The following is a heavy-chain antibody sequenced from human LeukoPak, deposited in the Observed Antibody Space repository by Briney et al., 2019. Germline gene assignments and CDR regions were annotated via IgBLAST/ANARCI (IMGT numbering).Heavy chain of an antibody. V-gene: IGHV4-59*01. Sequence: SETLSLTCTVSGGSISGYYWSWIRQPPGKGLEWIGYINYSGSTNYNPPLKSRVIISVDTSKNQFSLRLSSVTAADTAVYFCTRGRLELRWFDPWGQGTLVTVSS. CDR2: INYSGST. CDR1: GGSISGYY. D-gene: IGHD1-26*01. J-gene: IGHJ5*02. CDR3: TRGRLELRWFDP.